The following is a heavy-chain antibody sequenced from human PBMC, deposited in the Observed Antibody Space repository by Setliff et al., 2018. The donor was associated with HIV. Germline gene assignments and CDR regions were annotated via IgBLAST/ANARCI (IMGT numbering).Heavy chain of an antibody. CDR1: GGSFSGYY. V-gene: IGHV4-34*01. CDR3: ARGRDYYGSGSYFNGRANSYYFMDV. Sequence: SETLSLTCAVYGGSFSGYYWSWIRQPPGKGLEWTGEINHSGSTNYNPSLKSRVTISVDTSKNQFSLRLSSVTAADTAVYYCARGRDYYGSGSYFNGRANSYYFMDVWGKGTKVTVS. D-gene: IGHD3-10*01. CDR2: INHSGST. J-gene: IGHJ6*03.